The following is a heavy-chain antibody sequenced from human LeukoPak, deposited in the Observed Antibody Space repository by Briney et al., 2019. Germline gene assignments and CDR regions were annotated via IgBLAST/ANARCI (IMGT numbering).Heavy chain of an antibody. Sequence: GSLRLSCAASGFSFSSYAMHWVRQAPGKGLEWVAVISYDGSNKYYADSVKGRFTISRDNSKNTLYLQMNSLRAEDMAVYYCAREFRLYSSSSYFDYWGQGTLVTVSS. CDR2: ISYDGSNK. CDR1: GFSFSSYA. D-gene: IGHD6-6*01. CDR3: AREFRLYSSSSYFDY. J-gene: IGHJ4*02. V-gene: IGHV3-30-3*01.